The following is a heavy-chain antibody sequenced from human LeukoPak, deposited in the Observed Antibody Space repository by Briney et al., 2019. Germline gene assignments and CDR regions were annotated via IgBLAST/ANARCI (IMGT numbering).Heavy chain of an antibody. CDR3: ASSMYNWNYYFDY. CDR1: GFTFTNYN. V-gene: IGHV3-48*02. D-gene: IGHD1-7*01. J-gene: IGHJ4*02. CDR2: INGRSSTI. Sequence: PGGSLRLSCAASGFTFTNYNMNWVRQAPGKGLEWISYINGRSSTIFYADSVKGRFTISRDNAKNSLFLQMNSLRDEDTAVYYCASSMYNWNYYFDYWGQGTLVTVSS.